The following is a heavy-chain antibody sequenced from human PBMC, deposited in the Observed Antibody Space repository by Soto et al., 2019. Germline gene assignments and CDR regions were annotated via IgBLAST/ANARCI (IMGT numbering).Heavy chain of an antibody. D-gene: IGHD3-22*01. J-gene: IGHJ6*02. CDR1: GFTFSSYG. V-gene: IGHV3-30*18. Sequence: GGSLRLSCAASGFTFSSYGMHWVRQAPGKGLEWVGLISYDGNNKFYADSVKGRFTISRDNSKNTLFLQMNSLRAEDTALYYCAKEIEEVVYYYGMDVWGQGTTVTLSS. CDR3: AKEIEEVVYYYGMDV. CDR2: ISYDGNNK.